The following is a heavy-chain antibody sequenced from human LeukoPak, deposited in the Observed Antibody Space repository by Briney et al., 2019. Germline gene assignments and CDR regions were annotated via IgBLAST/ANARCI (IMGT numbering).Heavy chain of an antibody. CDR3: ATGPNDLPS. V-gene: IGHV4-59*01. J-gene: IGHJ5*02. CDR1: GGSISDYY. Sequence: PSETLSLTCAVSGGSISDYYWSWIRQPPGKGLEWIGYIHYTGSTSYNPSLKSRVTISIDTSRKQFSLRLSSVTAADTAIYYCATGPNDLPSWGQGTLVTVSS. CDR2: IHYTGST.